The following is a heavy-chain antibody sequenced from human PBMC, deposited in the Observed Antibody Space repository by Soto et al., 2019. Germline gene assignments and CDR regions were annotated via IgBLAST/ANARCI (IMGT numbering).Heavy chain of an antibody. D-gene: IGHD2-15*01. CDR1: GYTFTTYG. V-gene: IGHV1-18*04. CDR3: ARVPSPPHEDSHKNNWFDP. J-gene: IGHJ5*02. CDR2: ISPYNGNT. Sequence: ASVKVSCKTYGYTFTTYGINWVRQAPGQGLEWMGWISPYNGNTKYAQSLQGGVTMTTDTSTSTAYMELRSLRSDDTAVYYCARVPSPPHEDSHKNNWFDPWGQGTLVTVSS.